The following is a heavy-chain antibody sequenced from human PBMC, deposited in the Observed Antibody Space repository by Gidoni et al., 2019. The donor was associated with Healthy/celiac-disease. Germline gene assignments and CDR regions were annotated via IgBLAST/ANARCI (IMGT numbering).Heavy chain of an antibody. Sequence: QVQLVESGGGLVKPGGSLRLSCAASGFTFSDYYMRWIRQAPGKGLEWVSYISSSSSYTNYADSVKGRFTISRDNAKNSLYLQMNSLRAEDTAVYYCARDYGGGVVVPAAFDYWGQGTLVTVSS. J-gene: IGHJ4*02. CDR3: ARDYGGGVVVPAAFDY. CDR1: GFTFSDYY. D-gene: IGHD2-2*01. V-gene: IGHV3-11*06. CDR2: ISSSSSYT.